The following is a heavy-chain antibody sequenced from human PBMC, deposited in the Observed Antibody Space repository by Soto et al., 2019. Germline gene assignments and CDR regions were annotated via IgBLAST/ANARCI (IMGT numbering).Heavy chain of an antibody. D-gene: IGHD1-7*01. CDR2: IYYSGST. V-gene: IGHV4-30-4*01. CDR3: ARDNWNYYYFDY. J-gene: IGHJ4*02. Sequence: SETLSLTCTVSGGSISSGDYYWSWIRQPPGKGLEWIGYIYYSGSTYYNPSLKSRVTISVDTSKNQFSLKLSSVTAADTAVYYCARDNWNYYYFDYWGQGTLVTVSS. CDR1: GGSISSGDYY.